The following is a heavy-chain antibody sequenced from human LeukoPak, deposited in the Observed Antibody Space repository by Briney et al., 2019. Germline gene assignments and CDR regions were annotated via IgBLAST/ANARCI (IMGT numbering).Heavy chain of an antibody. V-gene: IGHV1-3*01. CDR1: GYTLTSYA. CDR3: AREVVVGGGNWFDP. J-gene: IGHJ5*02. D-gene: IGHD2-2*01. CDR2: INAGNGNT. Sequence: ASVKVSCKASGYTLTSYAMHWVRQAPGQRLEWMGWINAGNGNTKYSQKFQGRVTITRDTSASTAYMELSSLRSEDTAVYYCAREVVVGGGNWFDPWGQGTLVTVSS.